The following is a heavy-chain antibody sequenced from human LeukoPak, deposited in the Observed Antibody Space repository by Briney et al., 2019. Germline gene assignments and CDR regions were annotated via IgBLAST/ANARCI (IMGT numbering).Heavy chain of an antibody. CDR1: GFTFTDYY. D-gene: IGHD3-10*01. V-gene: IGHV3-11*04. CDR3: ARDSNYYGSGYYFDY. J-gene: IGHJ4*02. Sequence: PGGSLRLSCAASGFTFTDYYMSWIRQAPGKGLEWVSYISSSGSTMYYADSVKGRFTISRDNAKNSLYLQMNSLRAEDTAVYYCARDSNYYGSGYYFDYWGQGTLVTVSS. CDR2: ISSSGSTM.